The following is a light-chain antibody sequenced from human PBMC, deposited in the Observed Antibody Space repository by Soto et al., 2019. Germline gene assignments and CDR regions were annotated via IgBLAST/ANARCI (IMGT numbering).Light chain of an antibody. J-gene: IGKJ4*01. CDR3: LQTHSLPVA. CDR1: QTIGSH. Sequence: IQVTQSPSSLSASVGDRVTITCRASQTIGSHLNWYQQKPGTAPKLLIYGASSLHGGVPSRFSGFPSGTDFTLTISTLRPEDFATYYCLQTHSLPVAFGGGTKVE. CDR2: GAS. V-gene: IGKV1-39*01.